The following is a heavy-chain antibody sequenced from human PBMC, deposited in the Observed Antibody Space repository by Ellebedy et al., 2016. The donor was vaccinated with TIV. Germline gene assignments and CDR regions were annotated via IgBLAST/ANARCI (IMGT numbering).Heavy chain of an antibody. D-gene: IGHD3-3*01. V-gene: IGHV4-34*01. CDR3: ARDKEVQYYDFWSGPRYAFDI. CDR2: INHSGST. Sequence: SETLSLXXAVYGGSFSGYYWSWIRQPPGKGLEWIGEINHSGSTNYNPSLKSRVTISVDTSKNQFSLKLSSVTAADTAVYYCARDKEVQYYDFWSGPRYAFDIWGQGTMVTVSS. CDR1: GGSFSGYY. J-gene: IGHJ3*02.